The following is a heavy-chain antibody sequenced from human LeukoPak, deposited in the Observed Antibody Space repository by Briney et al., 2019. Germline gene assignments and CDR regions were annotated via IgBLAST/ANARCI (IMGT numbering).Heavy chain of an antibody. Sequence: ASVKVSCKASGGTFSSYAISWVRQAPGQGLEWMGWINPNSGGTNYAQKFQGRVTMTRGTSISTAYMELSRLRSDDTAVYYCARDGYDSSADDAFDIWGQGTMVTVSS. CDR1: GGTFSSYA. CDR3: ARDGYDSSADDAFDI. D-gene: IGHD3-22*01. J-gene: IGHJ3*02. CDR2: INPNSGGT. V-gene: IGHV1-2*02.